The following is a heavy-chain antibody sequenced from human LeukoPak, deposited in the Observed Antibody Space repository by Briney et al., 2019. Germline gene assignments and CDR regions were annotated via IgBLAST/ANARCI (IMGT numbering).Heavy chain of an antibody. CDR3: ARGPKGYCSGGSCYSTANTFDY. V-gene: IGHV4-34*01. CDR1: GGSFSGYY. Sequence: PSETLSLTCAVYGGSFSGYYWSWIRQPPGKGLEWIGEINHSGSTNYNPSLKSRVTISVDTSKNQFSLKLSSVTAADTAVYYCARGPKGYCSGGSCYSTANTFDYWGQGTLVTVSS. CDR2: INHSGST. D-gene: IGHD2-15*01. J-gene: IGHJ4*02.